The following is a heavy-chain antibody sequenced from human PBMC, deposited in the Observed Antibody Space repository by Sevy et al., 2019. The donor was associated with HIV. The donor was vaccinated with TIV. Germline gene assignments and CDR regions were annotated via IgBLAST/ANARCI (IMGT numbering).Heavy chain of an antibody. Sequence: SETLSLTCTVSGASISSSGYYWGWIRQPPGKGLEWIASIRYTGSTYYNPSLRSRVTISADASKNQFSLRLNSVTAADTAVYYCAGPTLTYSSGWSYYDHWGQGTVVTVSS. CDR3: AGPTLTYSSGWSYYDH. V-gene: IGHV4-39*01. CDR1: GASISSSGYY. J-gene: IGHJ4*02. CDR2: IRYTGST. D-gene: IGHD6-19*01.